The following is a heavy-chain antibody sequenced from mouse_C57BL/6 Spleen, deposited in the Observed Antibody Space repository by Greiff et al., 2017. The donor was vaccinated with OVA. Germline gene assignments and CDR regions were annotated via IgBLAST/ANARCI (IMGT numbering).Heavy chain of an antibody. Sequence: VQLQQSGPELVKPGASVKIPCKASGYTFTDYNMDWVKQSHGKSLEWIGDINPNNGGTIYNQKFKGKATLTVDKSSSTAYMELRSLTSEDTAAYYCARGDYYGSSPAWFAYWGQGTLVTVSA. CDR2: INPNNGGT. J-gene: IGHJ3*01. CDR1: GYTFTDYN. CDR3: ARGDYYGSSPAWFAY. V-gene: IGHV1-18*01. D-gene: IGHD1-1*01.